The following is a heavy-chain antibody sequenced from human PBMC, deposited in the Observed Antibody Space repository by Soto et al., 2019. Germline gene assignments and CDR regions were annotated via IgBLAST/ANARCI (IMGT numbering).Heavy chain of an antibody. Sequence: VGSLRLSCEASGFNFSSYGIHWVRQAPGKGLEWVAIIWNDGSNEYYADSVKGRFTISRDNSKNTVYLQVSKLRAEDTAAYFCARDQTDSGGYSDSWGQGTLVTVSS. V-gene: IGHV3-33*01. J-gene: IGHJ4*02. CDR3: ARDQTDSGGYSDS. CDR2: IWNDGSNE. CDR1: GFNFSSYG. D-gene: IGHD3-22*01.